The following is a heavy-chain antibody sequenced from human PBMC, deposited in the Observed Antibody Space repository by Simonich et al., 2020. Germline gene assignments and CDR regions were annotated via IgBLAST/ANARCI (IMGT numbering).Heavy chain of an antibody. CDR1: GFTFSSYA. D-gene: IGHD3-22*01. Sequence: GGGLVQPGGSLRLSCAASGFTFSSYAMSWVRQAPGKGLEWVSAISGSGGSTYYADSVKGRFTISRDHSKNTLYLQMNSLGAEDTAVYYCAKDLGERITMIVVVIDAFDIGGQGTMVTVSS. CDR3: AKDLGERITMIVVVIDAFDI. V-gene: IGHV3-23*01. J-gene: IGHJ3*02. CDR2: ISGSGGST.